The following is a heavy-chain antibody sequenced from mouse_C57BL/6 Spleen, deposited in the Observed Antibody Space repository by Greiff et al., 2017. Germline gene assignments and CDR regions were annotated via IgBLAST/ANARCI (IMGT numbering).Heavy chain of an antibody. V-gene: IGHV1-50*01. D-gene: IGHD1-1*01. J-gene: IGHJ2*01. Sequence: VQLQQSGAELVKPGASVKLSCKASGYTFTSYWMQWVKQRPGQGLEWIGEIDPSDSYTNYNQKFKGKATLTVDTSSSTAYMQLSSLTSEDSAVYYCARGGSSLDYWGQGTTRTVSS. CDR2: IDPSDSYT. CDR1: GYTFTSYW. CDR3: ARGGSSLDY.